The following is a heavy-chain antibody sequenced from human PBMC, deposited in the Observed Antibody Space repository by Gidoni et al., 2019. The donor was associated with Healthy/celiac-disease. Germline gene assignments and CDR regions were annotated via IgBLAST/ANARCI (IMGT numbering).Heavy chain of an antibody. J-gene: IGHJ5*02. D-gene: IGHD6-13*01. V-gene: IGHV1-69*04. Sequence: QVQLVQSGAEVKKPGSSVKVSCKASGGTFSSYAISWVRQAPGQGLEWMGRIIPILGIANYAQKFQGRVTITADKSTSTAYMELSSLRSEDTAVYYCARDLEQQLVSNWFDPWGQGTLVTVSS. CDR1: GGTFSSYA. CDR2: IIPILGIA. CDR3: ARDLEQQLVSNWFDP.